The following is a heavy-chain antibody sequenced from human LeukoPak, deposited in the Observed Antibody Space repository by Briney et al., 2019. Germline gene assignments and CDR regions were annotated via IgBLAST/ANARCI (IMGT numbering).Heavy chain of an antibody. J-gene: IGHJ6*02. CDR2: IYYSGTT. Sequence: PSETLSLTCTVAGGSISLYYWSWIRQPPGKGLEWIGYIYYSGTTNYNPSLKSRFTISLDTSRNQFSLKLSSVTAADTAVYYCARDMLVTVYYYGMDVWGQGTTVTVSS. CDR1: GGSISLYY. D-gene: IGHD3-10*02. V-gene: IGHV4-59*01. CDR3: ARDMLVTVYYYGMDV.